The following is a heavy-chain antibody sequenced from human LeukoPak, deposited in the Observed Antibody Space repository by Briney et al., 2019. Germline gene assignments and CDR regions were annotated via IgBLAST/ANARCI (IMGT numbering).Heavy chain of an antibody. CDR2: IYLSGDT. Sequence: SGTLSLTCTVSGDSISSSHWWSWVRQPPGKGLEWIGVIYLSGDTDYNPSLKSRVTISVDTSKNQFSLKLSSVTAADTAVYYCARHGVRRAFDYWGQGTLVTVSS. CDR1: GDSISSSHW. D-gene: IGHD3-16*01. CDR3: ARHGVRRAFDY. J-gene: IGHJ4*02. V-gene: IGHV4-4*02.